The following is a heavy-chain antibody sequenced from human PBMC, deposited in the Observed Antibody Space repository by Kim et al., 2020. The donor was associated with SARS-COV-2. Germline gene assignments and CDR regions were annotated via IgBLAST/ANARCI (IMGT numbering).Heavy chain of an antibody. CDR1: GGSISSYY. Sequence: SETLSLTCTVSGGSISSYYWSWIRQPPGKGLEWIGYIYYSGSTNYNPSLKSRVTISVDTSKNQFSLKLSSVTAADTAVYYCARDSYFDYWGQGTLVTVSS. CDR2: IYYSGST. J-gene: IGHJ4*02. V-gene: IGHV4-59*13. CDR3: ARDSYFDY.